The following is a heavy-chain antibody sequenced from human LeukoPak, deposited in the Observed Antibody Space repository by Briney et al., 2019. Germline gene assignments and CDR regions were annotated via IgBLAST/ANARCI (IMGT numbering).Heavy chain of an antibody. CDR1: GGSISSSSYY. V-gene: IGHV4-39*07. Sequence: SETLSLTXTVSGGSISSSSYYWGWIRQPPGKGLEWIGSIYYSGGTYYNPSLKSRVTISVDTSKNQFSLKLSSVTAADTAVYYCARGDTAMTPSFDYWGQGILVTVSS. CDR2: IYYSGGT. J-gene: IGHJ4*02. CDR3: ARGDTAMTPSFDY. D-gene: IGHD5-18*01.